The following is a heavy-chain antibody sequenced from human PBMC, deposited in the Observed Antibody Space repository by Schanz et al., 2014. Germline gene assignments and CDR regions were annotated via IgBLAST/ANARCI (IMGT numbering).Heavy chain of an antibody. Sequence: VQLVESGGGLVQPGGSLRLSCAASGFTFSSYWMHWVRQAPGKGLVWVAVISYDGSHKDYADSVKGRFTISRDNSKNTLYLQMNSLRAEDTAVYYCAKGRMTATNFFDSWGQGTLVTVSS. V-gene: IGHV3-30*18. CDR3: AKGRMTATNFFDS. D-gene: IGHD1-7*01. CDR2: ISYDGSHK. J-gene: IGHJ4*02. CDR1: GFTFSSYW.